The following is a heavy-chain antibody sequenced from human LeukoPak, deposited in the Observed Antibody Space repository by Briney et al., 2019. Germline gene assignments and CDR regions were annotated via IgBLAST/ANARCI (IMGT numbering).Heavy chain of an antibody. CDR2: MHYSGST. CDR3: AREGGSSWSLDS. V-gene: IGHV4-59*01. J-gene: IGHJ4*02. Sequence: KASETLSLTCTASGASITSYYWTWIRQPPGEGLEWIGYMHYSGSTNYNPSLKSRVTISVDTSKNQFSLKLSSVTAADTAVYYCAREGGSSWSLDSWGQGTLVTVSS. D-gene: IGHD6-13*01. CDR1: GASITSYY.